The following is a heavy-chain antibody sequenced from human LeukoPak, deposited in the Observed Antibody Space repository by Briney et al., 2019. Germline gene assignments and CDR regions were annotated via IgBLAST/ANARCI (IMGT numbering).Heavy chain of an antibody. CDR1: GFTFSRHG. V-gene: IGHV3-30*18. D-gene: IGHD4-17*01. CDR2: ISNDGNKK. Sequence: GGSLRLSCAASGFTFSRHGMHWVRQAPGKGLEWVTVISNDGNKKYYADSEKGRFTTSRDNSKLYLQMDSLRPEDTAVYYCAKDRSPTVTSFYYYHVMDVWGQGTTVTVSS. J-gene: IGHJ6*02. CDR3: AKDRSPTVTSFYYYHVMDV.